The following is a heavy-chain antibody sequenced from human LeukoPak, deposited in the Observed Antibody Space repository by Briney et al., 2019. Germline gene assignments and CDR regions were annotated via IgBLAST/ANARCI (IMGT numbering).Heavy chain of an antibody. D-gene: IGHD4-23*01. CDR2: IYTSGST. V-gene: IGHV4-4*07. CDR1: GGSISSYY. J-gene: IGHJ6*03. Sequence: SETLSLTCTVSGGSISSYYWSWIRQPAGKGLEWIGRIYTSGSTNYNPSLKSRVTMSVGTSKNQFSLKLSSVTAADTAVYYCARMGRDGGNSGDYYYYMDVWGKGTTVTVSS. CDR3: ARMGRDGGNSGDYYYYMDV.